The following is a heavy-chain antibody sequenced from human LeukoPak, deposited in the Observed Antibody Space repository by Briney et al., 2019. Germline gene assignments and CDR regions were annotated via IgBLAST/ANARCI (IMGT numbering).Heavy chain of an antibody. CDR3: ARVFGGNIDY. D-gene: IGHD4-23*01. J-gene: IGHJ4*02. CDR2: IDPSDSYT. CDR1: GYSFTSYW. Sequence: GESLKISCKGSGYSFTSYWISWVRQMPGKGLEWMGRIDPSDSYTNYSPSFQGHVTISADKSISTAYLQWSSLKASDTAMYFCARVFGGNIDYWGQGTLVTVSS. V-gene: IGHV5-10-1*01.